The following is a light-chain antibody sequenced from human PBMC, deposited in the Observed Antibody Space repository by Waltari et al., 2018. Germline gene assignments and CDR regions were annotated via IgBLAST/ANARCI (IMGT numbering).Light chain of an antibody. CDR1: GTVLYDSNNKNY. CDR3: NQYYNTPYS. J-gene: IGKJ2*03. CDR2: WAS. Sequence: DIVMTQSPDSLAVSLGERATINCKSSGTVLYDSNNKNYLAWYQQKPGQPPKLLIYWASTRKSGVPDRFSGSGSGTDFTLTISTLQAEDGAVYYCNQYYNTPYSYGQGTKLEIK. V-gene: IGKV4-1*01.